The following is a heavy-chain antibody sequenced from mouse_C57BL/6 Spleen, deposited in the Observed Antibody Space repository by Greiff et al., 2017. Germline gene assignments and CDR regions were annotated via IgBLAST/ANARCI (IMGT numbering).Heavy chain of an antibody. J-gene: IGHJ4*01. CDR2: INPSSGYT. D-gene: IGHD1-1*01. Sequence: VQLQQSGAELAKPGASVKLSCKASGYTFTSYWMPWVKQRPGQGLEWIGYINPSSGYTKYNQKFKDKATFAADKSSSTAYMQLSSLTYEDSAVYYCARAGYYGSSVYAMDYWGQGTSVTVSS. CDR3: ARAGYYGSSVYAMDY. V-gene: IGHV1-7*01. CDR1: GYTFTSYW.